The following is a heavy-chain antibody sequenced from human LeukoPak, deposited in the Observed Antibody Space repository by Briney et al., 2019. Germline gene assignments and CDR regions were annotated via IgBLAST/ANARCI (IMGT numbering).Heavy chain of an antibody. CDR2: ISYDGSIE. D-gene: IGHD6-13*01. J-gene: IGHJ4*02. Sequence: GGSLRLSRAASGFTFSSYAMHWVRQAPGKGLEWVAVISYDGSIEAYADSVRGRFTVSRDKSKNTLYLQMNSLRVEDTAVYSCARDRGLISAADYFDYWGQGTLVTVSS. CDR3: ARDRGLISAADYFDY. V-gene: IGHV3-30*04. CDR1: GFTFSSYA.